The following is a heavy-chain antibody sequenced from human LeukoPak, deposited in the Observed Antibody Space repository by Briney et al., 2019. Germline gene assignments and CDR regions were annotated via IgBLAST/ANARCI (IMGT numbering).Heavy chain of an antibody. J-gene: IGHJ4*02. D-gene: IGHD3-22*01. CDR2: IWYDGSNK. CDR1: GFTFSSYW. CDR3: ARDREDYDSTTGY. V-gene: IGHV3-33*08. Sequence: PGGSLRLSCAASGFTFSSYWMSWVRQAPGKGLEWVAVIWYDGSNKYYADSVKGRFTISRDNSKNTLYLQMNSLRAEDTAVYYCARDREDYDSTTGYWGQGTLVTVSS.